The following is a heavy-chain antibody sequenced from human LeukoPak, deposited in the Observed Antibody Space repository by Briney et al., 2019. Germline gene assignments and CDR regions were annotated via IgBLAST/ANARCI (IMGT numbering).Heavy chain of an antibody. Sequence: PSETLSLTCTVSGYSISSGYYWGWIRQPPGKGLEWIGSIYHSGSTYYNPSLKSRVTISVDTSKNQFSLKLSSVTAADTAVYYCXRGLVTTSWFDPWGQGTLVTVSS. CDR1: GYSISSGYY. CDR2: IYHSGST. D-gene: IGHD4-11*01. J-gene: IGHJ5*02. CDR3: XRGLVTTSWFDP. V-gene: IGHV4-38-2*02.